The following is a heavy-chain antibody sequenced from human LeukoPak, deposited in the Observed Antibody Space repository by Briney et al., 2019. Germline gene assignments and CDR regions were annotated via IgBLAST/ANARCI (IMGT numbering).Heavy chain of an antibody. J-gene: IGHJ6*02. CDR2: ISGSGGST. D-gene: IGHD1/OR15-1a*01. CDR3: ARGPLNTFGVDA. CDR1: GFTFSSYA. Sequence: PGGSLRLSCAASGFTFSSYAMSWVRQAPGKGLEWVSAISGSGGSTYYADSVKGRFTISRDNSKNTLYLQMNSLRAEDTALYYCARGPLNTFGVDAWGHGTTVTVSS. V-gene: IGHV3-23*01.